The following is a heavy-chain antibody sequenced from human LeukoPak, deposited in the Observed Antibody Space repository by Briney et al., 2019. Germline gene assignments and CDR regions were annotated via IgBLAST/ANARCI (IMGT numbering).Heavy chain of an antibody. Sequence: GGSLRLSCAASGFTLSDHWMHWVRQAPGKGLVWVAHIKSNGNDETYADSVKGRFTISRDNAKNTVYLQMHSLRGEDTAIYYCVRERYQVRLAAFDLWGQGTLVSVSS. CDR1: GFTLSDHW. J-gene: IGHJ5*02. CDR3: VRERYQVRLAAFDL. CDR2: IKSNGNDE. V-gene: IGHV3-74*03. D-gene: IGHD2-15*01.